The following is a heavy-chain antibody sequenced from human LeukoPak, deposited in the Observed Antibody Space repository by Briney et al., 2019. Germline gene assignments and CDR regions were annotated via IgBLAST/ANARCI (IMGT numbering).Heavy chain of an antibody. CDR3: ASRITMVRGVITVSYYYYGMDV. Sequence: PGGSLRLSCAASGVTFSSYSMNWVRQAPGKGLEWVSSSSSSSSYIYYADSVKGRFTISRDNAKNSLYLQMNSLRAEDTAVYYCASRITMVRGVITVSYYYYGMDVWGKGTTVTVSS. CDR2: SSSSSSYI. V-gene: IGHV3-21*01. J-gene: IGHJ6*04. CDR1: GVTFSSYS. D-gene: IGHD3-10*01.